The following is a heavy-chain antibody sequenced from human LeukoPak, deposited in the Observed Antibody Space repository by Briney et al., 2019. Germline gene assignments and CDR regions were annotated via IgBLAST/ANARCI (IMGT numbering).Heavy chain of an antibody. Sequence: SVKVSCKTSGYPFANFAISWVRQAPGQGLEWMGGIIPIFGTANYAQKFQGRVTITADESTSTAYMELSSLRSEDTAVYYCAREPVVPAHAFDIWGQGTMVTVSS. CDR2: IIPIFGTA. CDR3: AREPVVPAHAFDI. D-gene: IGHD2-2*01. J-gene: IGHJ3*02. V-gene: IGHV1-69*13. CDR1: GYPFANFA.